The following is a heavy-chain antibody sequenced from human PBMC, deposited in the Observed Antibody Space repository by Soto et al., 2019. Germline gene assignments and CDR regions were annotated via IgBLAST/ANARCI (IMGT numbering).Heavy chain of an antibody. CDR3: AREVKSPDYYYYYGMDV. Sequence: VGSLRLSCSASGFTFSSYWMSWVRQAPGKWLEWVANIKQDGSEKYYVDSVKGRFTISRDNAKNSLYLQMNSLRAEDTAVYYCAREVKSPDYYYYYGMDVWGQGTTVTVSS. V-gene: IGHV3-7*03. CDR1: GFTFSSYW. J-gene: IGHJ6*02. CDR2: IKQDGSEK.